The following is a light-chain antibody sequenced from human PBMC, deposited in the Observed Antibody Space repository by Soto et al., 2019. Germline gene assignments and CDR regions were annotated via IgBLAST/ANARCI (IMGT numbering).Light chain of an antibody. CDR1: QSVNSN. V-gene: IGKV3-15*01. CDR3: QQFATSPLT. Sequence: EIVMTQSPATLSVSPGERATLSCRASQSVNSNLAWYQQKPGQAPRLLIYGASSRATGIPARFSGSGSGTDFTLTISRLEPEDFAVYYCQQFATSPLTFGGGTKVDIK. CDR2: GAS. J-gene: IGKJ4*01.